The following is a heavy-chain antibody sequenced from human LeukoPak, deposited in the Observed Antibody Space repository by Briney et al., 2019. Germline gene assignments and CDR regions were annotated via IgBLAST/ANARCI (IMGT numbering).Heavy chain of an antibody. D-gene: IGHD6-6*01. Sequence: SETLSLTCTASGGSISSYYWSWIRQPPGKGLEWIGYIYYSGSTNYNPSLKSRVTISVDTSKNQISLQLSSVTAADTAVYYCARGAYSRSSNWFDPWGQGTLVTVSS. CDR3: ARGAYSRSSNWFDP. V-gene: IGHV4-59*01. J-gene: IGHJ5*02. CDR1: GGSISSYY. CDR2: IYYSGST.